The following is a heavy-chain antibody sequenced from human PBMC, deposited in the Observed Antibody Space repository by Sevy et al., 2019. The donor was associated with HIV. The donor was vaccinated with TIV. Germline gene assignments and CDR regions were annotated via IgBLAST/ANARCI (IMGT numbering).Heavy chain of an antibody. Sequence: GGSLRLSCAASGFTFSSYAMSWVRQAPGKGLEWVSAISGSGGSTYYADSVKGRFTISRDNSKNTLYLQMNSLRAEDTAVYYCAIGDNYYGSGSYDYWGQGTLVTVSS. CDR3: AIGDNYYGSGSYDY. CDR1: GFTFSSYA. D-gene: IGHD3-10*01. V-gene: IGHV3-23*01. J-gene: IGHJ4*02. CDR2: ISGSGGST.